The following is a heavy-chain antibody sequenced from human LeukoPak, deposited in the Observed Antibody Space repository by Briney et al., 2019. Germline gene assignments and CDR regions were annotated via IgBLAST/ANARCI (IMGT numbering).Heavy chain of an antibody. D-gene: IGHD6-13*01. Sequence: GGSLRLSCAASGFTFSSYWMHWVRQAPGKGLVWVSRSNSDGSTTSYADSVKGRFTISRDNAKNTLYLQMNVLRVEDTAVYYCARGVLAGTRGVSSDYWGQGTLVTASS. V-gene: IGHV3-74*01. CDR1: GFTFSSYW. J-gene: IGHJ4*02. CDR3: ARGVLAGTRGVSSDY. CDR2: SNSDGSTT.